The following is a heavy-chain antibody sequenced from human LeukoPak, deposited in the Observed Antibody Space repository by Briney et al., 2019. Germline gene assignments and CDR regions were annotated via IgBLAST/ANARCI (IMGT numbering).Heavy chain of an antibody. Sequence: GASVKVSCKASGYTFTGYYMHWVRQAPGQGLEWMGIINPSGGSTSYAQKFQGRVTMTRDMSTSTVYMELSSLRSEDTAVYYCARDGDQTYYYDSSGYYPSETHFDYWGQGTLVTVSS. CDR3: ARDGDQTYYYDSSGYYPSETHFDY. CDR2: INPSGGST. J-gene: IGHJ4*02. D-gene: IGHD3-22*01. V-gene: IGHV1-46*01. CDR1: GYTFTGYY.